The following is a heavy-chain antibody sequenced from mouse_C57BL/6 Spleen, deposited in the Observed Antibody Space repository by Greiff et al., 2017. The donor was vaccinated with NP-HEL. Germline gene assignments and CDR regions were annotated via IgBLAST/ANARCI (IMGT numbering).Heavy chain of an antibody. V-gene: IGHV1-80*01. Sequence: VQLQQSGAELVKPGASVKISCKASGYAFSSYWMNWVKQRPGKGLEWIGQIYPGDGDTNYNGKFKGKATLTADKSSSTAYMQLSSLNSEDSAVYVCAREETMITTPCAMDDWGQGTSVTVSS. CDR1: GYAFSSYW. CDR2: IYPGDGDT. D-gene: IGHD2-4*01. J-gene: IGHJ4*01. CDR3: AREETMITTPCAMDD.